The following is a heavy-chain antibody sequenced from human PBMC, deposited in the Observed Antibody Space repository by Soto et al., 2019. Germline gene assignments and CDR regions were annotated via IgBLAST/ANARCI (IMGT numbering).Heavy chain of an antibody. V-gene: IGHV3-9*01. CDR2: ISWNSGTI. CDR1: GFSFDDYA. CDR3: PKSTGGPANGRGV. Sequence: EVQVVESGGGLVQPGRSLRLSCAASGFSFDDYAMHWVRQAPGKGLEWVSGISWNSGTIGYADSVKGRFTISRDNAKNPLYLQMNSLRAEDSAVDYCPKSTGGPANGRGVWGQGTTVTVSS. J-gene: IGHJ6*02. D-gene: IGHD2-8*02.